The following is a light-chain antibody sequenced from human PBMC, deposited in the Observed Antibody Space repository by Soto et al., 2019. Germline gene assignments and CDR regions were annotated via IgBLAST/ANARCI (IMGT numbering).Light chain of an antibody. V-gene: IGLV1-40*01. J-gene: IGLJ2*01. CDR3: QSYDNSHVL. Sequence: QSVLTQPPSVSGAPGQRVTISCNGSSSNIGAGYDVQWFQQLPGTAPKILSDADGNRPSGVPDRFSASKSDTSASLAITGLQADDEAAYYCQSYDNSHVLFGGGTKLTGL. CDR1: SSNIGAGYD. CDR2: ADG.